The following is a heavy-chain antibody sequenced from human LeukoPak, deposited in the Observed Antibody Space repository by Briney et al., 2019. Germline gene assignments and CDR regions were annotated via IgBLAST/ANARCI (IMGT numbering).Heavy chain of an antibody. Sequence: GGSLRLSCAASGFTFSSYSMNWVRQAPGKGLEWVSAISGSGGSTYYADSVKGRFTISRDNSKNTLYLQMNSLRAEDTAVYYCAKGGTIFGVVPFDYWGQGTLVTVSS. V-gene: IGHV3-23*01. CDR3: AKGGTIFGVVPFDY. CDR2: ISGSGGST. J-gene: IGHJ4*02. D-gene: IGHD3-3*01. CDR1: GFTFSSYS.